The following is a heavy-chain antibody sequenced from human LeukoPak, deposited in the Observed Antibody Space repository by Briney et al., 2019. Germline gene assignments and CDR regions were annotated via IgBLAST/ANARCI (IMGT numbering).Heavy chain of an antibody. CDR3: ARTGWPYYYDSSGYRYFDY. CDR2: ISSSSYI. V-gene: IGHV3-21*01. CDR1: GFTFSSYS. Sequence: GGSLRLSCAASGFTFSSYSMNWVRQAPGKGLEWVSSISSSSYIYYADSVKGRFTISRDNAKNSLYLQMNSLRAEDPAVYYCARTGWPYYYDSSGYRYFDYWGQGTLVTVSS. J-gene: IGHJ4*02. D-gene: IGHD3-22*01.